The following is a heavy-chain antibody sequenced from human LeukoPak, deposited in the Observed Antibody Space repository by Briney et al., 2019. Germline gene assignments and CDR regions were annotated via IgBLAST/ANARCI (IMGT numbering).Heavy chain of an antibody. D-gene: IGHD2-21*01. CDR1: GFTFSSYA. Sequence: GGSLRLSCAASGFTFSSYAMHWVRQAPGKGLEWVAVISYDGSNKYYADSVKGRFTISRDNSKNTLYLQMNSLRAEDTAVYYCALFPPMDVWGKGTTVTVSS. CDR3: ALFPPMDV. CDR2: ISYDGSNK. J-gene: IGHJ6*03. V-gene: IGHV3-30-3*01.